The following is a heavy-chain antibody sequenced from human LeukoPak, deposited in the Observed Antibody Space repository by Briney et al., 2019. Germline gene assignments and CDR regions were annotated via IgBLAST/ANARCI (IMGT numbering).Heavy chain of an antibody. CDR1: GFTFSSYW. CDR2: INSDGRSI. D-gene: IGHD2-15*01. J-gene: IGHJ4*02. CDR3: ARKPVAATPDYFDY. Sequence: PGGSLRLSCAASGFTFSSYWMHWVRQAPGKGLVWVSRINSDGRSISYADSVKGRFTISRDNAKNTLYLQMNSLRAEGTAVYYCARKPVAATPDYFDYWGQGTLVTVSS. V-gene: IGHV3-74*01.